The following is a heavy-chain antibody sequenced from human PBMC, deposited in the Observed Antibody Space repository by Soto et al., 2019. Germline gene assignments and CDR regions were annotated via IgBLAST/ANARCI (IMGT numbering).Heavy chain of an antibody. D-gene: IGHD2-21*02. J-gene: IGHJ4*02. V-gene: IGHV3-53*01. CDR2: IYSGETT. CDR1: GFNVNSDY. CDR3: TRDGRGLGRLSLFEY. Sequence: GGSLRLSCAASGFNVNSDYMNWVRQTPGKGLEWVASIYSGETTYYADSVRGRFTISSDKSKNTLHFQLSSLRIEDTAVYYCTRDGRGLGRLSLFEYWGQGVLVTVSS.